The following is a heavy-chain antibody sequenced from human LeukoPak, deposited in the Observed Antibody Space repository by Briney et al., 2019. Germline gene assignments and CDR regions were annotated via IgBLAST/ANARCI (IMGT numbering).Heavy chain of an antibody. Sequence: GGSLRLSCVASGFAFSSLSMSWVRQAPGKGLEWVSVIYSGGSTYYADSVKGRFTISRHNSKNTLYLQMNSLRAEDTAVYYCASPAVLGIAAAGTLGYWGQGTLVTVSS. CDR3: ASPAVLGIAAAGTLGY. V-gene: IGHV3-53*04. J-gene: IGHJ4*02. CDR2: IYSGGST. D-gene: IGHD6-13*01. CDR1: GFAFSSLS.